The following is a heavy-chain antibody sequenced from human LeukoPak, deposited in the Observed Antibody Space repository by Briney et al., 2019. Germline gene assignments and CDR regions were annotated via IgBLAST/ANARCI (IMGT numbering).Heavy chain of an antibody. CDR2: ISAYNGNT. CDR1: GYTFTSYG. CDR3: ARTVVVPAAPTGVWFDP. Sequence: ASVKVSCKASGYTFTSYGISWVRQAPGQGLEWMGWISAYNGNTNYAQKLQGRVTMTTDTSTSTAYMELRSLRSDDTAVYYCARTVVVPAAPTGVWFDPWGQGTLVTVSS. D-gene: IGHD2-2*01. V-gene: IGHV1-18*01. J-gene: IGHJ5*02.